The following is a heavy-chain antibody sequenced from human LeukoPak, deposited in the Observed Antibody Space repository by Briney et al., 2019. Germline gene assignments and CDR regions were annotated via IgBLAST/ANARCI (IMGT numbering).Heavy chain of an antibody. J-gene: IGHJ4*02. D-gene: IGHD4-17*01. Sequence: GGSLRLSCAASGFTFSSYAMSWVRPAPGKGRAWVAAISGSGGSTHYADSAKGRFTISRDNSKNTLYLQMNSLRAEDTAVYYCAKAHPLRPHFDYWGQGTLVTVSS. CDR3: AKAHPLRPHFDY. CDR1: GFTFSSYA. CDR2: ISGSGGST. V-gene: IGHV3-23*01.